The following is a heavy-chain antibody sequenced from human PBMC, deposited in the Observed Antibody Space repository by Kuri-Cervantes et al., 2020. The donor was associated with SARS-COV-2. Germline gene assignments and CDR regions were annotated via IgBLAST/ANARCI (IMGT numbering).Heavy chain of an antibody. J-gene: IGHJ6*03. CDR1: GGSISSYY. CDR2: IYYSGST. D-gene: IGHD2/OR15-2a*01. V-gene: IGHV4-59*08. CDR3: ASVVTVVLSVYYYYYMDV. Sequence: SETLSLTCTVSGGSISSYYWSWIRQPPGRGLEWIGYIYYSGSTNYNPSLKSRVTITVDTSKNQFSLKLSYVTAADTAVYYCASVVTVVLSVYYYYYMDVWGKGTTVTVSS.